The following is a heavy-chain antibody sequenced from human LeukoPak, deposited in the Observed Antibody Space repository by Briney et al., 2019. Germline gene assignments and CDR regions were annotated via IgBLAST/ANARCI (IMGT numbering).Heavy chain of an antibody. Sequence: PGGSLRLSCAASGFTFSNAWMSWVRQAPGKGLEWIGRIKSKTDGGTIDYAAPVKGRSTISRDDSKNTVYLLMNSLKIEDTAVYYCTTSYYDSSGFRAWGQGTLVTVSS. CDR1: GFTFSNAW. D-gene: IGHD3-22*01. J-gene: IGHJ4*02. CDR3: TTSYYDSSGFRA. V-gene: IGHV3-15*01. CDR2: IKSKTDGGTI.